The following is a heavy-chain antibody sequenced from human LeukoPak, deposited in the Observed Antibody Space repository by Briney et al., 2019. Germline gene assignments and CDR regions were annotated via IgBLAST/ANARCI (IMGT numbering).Heavy chain of an antibody. J-gene: IGHJ4*02. CDR3: ARGPGDPGNY. CDR2: ISYDGNNK. CDR1: GFTFSSYA. V-gene: IGHV3-30-3*01. D-gene: IGHD3-10*01. Sequence: PGRSLRLSCAASGFTFSSYAMHWVRQAPGKGLEWVGVISYDGNNKYYADSVKGRFTISRDNSKNTLYLQMNSLRAEDTAVYYCARGPGDPGNYWGQGTLVTVSS.